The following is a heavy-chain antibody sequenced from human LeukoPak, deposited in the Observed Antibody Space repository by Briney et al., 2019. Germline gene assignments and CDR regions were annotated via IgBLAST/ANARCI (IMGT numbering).Heavy chain of an antibody. V-gene: IGHV4-39*07. CDR1: AGSISSSTYS. Sequence: PSETLSLTCTVSAGSISSSTYSWGWIRQPPGKGLEWIGSIYYSGSTYYNPSLKSRVTISVDTSKNQFSLKLNSVTAADTAVYYCARAVGQDLTYYFDYWGQGTLVIVSS. D-gene: IGHD3-16*01. J-gene: IGHJ4*02. CDR3: ARAVGQDLTYYFDY. CDR2: IYYSGST.